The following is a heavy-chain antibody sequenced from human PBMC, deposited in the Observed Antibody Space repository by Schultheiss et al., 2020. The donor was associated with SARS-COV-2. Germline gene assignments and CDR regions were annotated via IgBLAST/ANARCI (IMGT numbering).Heavy chain of an antibody. V-gene: IGHV4-39*01. CDR1: GGSISSSSYY. D-gene: IGHD4-17*01. CDR2: IYYSGST. J-gene: IGHJ4*02. CDR3: ARTHHRGYGDWYADY. Sequence: SETLSLTCTVSGGSISSSSYYWGWIRQPPGKGLEWIGSIYYSGSTYYNPSLKSRVTISVDTSKNQFSLKLSSVTAADTAVYYCARTHHRGYGDWYADYWGQGTLVTVSS.